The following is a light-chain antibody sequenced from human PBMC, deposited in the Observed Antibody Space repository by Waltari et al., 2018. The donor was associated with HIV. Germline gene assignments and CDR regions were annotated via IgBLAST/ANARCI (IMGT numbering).Light chain of an antibody. J-gene: IGKJ1*01. CDR2: GAS. V-gene: IGKV3-15*01. CDR1: QSVGNS. Sequence: EIVLTQSPGSLSVSPGERATLSCRASQSVGNSLAWYQHKPGQAPRRLIYGASTRAAGIPPRFSGSGSGTQFTLTINRLQSEDFAVYYCQHYDNWPPWTFGQGTKVEIK. CDR3: QHYDNWPPWT.